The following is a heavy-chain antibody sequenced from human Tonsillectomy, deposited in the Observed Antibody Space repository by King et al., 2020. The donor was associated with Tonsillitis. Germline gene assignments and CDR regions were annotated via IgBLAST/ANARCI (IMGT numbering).Heavy chain of an antibody. CDR3: AKDFLGVAVAGSYYFDY. V-gene: IGHV3-30*18. Sequence: VQLVESGGGVVQPGRSLRLSCAASGFTFNTYGMHWVRQAPGKGLERVAVISYDGSDKYYADSVKGRFTISRDNSKNTLYLQMNSLRAEDTAVYYCAKDFLGVAVAGSYYFDYWGQGTLVTVSS. D-gene: IGHD6-19*01. CDR2: ISYDGSDK. J-gene: IGHJ4*02. CDR1: GFTFNTYG.